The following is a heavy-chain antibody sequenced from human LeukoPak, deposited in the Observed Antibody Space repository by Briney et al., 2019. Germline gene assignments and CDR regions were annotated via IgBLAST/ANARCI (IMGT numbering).Heavy chain of an antibody. J-gene: IGHJ4*02. CDR3: ARVFSYCSGGSCYPKEDYFDY. V-gene: IGHV1-69*05. D-gene: IGHD2-15*01. CDR2: IIPIFGTA. CDR1: GGTFSSYA. Sequence: SVKVSRKASGGTFSSYAISWVRQAPGQGLEWMGRIIPIFGTANYAQKFQGRVTITTDESTSTAYMELSSLRSEDTAVYYCARVFSYCSGGSCYPKEDYFDYWGQGTLVTVSS.